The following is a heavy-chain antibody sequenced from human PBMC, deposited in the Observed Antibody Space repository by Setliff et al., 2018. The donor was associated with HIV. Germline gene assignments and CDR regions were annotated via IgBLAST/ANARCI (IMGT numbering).Heavy chain of an antibody. CDR3: ARDREYYDSSGYYAVTAFDI. CDR1: GFTFRNYW. D-gene: IGHD3-22*01. J-gene: IGHJ3*02. V-gene: IGHV3-7*01. Sequence: PGGSLRLSCAAAGFTFRNYWMSWVRQAPGKGLEWVANIKQDGSEKYYVDSVKGRFTVSRDNAKNSLYLQMHSLGAEDTAVYYCARDREYYDSSGYYAVTAFDIWGQGTMVTVSS. CDR2: IKQDGSEK.